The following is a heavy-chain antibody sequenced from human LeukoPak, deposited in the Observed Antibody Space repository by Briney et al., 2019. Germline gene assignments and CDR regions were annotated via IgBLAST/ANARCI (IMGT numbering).Heavy chain of an antibody. V-gene: IGHV4-59*08. J-gene: IGHJ6*02. CDR2: IYYSGST. CDR3: VRRIAGGYGMDV. Sequence: SETLSLTCTVSGGSISSYYWSWIRQPPGKGLEWIGYIYYSGSTNYNPSLKSRVTISVDTSKNQFSLKLSSVTAADTAVYYCVRRIAGGYGMDVWGQGTTVTVSS. D-gene: IGHD6-13*01. CDR1: GGSISSYY.